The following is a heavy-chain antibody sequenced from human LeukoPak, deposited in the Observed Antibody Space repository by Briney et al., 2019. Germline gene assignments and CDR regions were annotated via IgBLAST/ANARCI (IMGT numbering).Heavy chain of an antibody. CDR3: ARGGAGRYCSGGSCYQREDY. V-gene: IGHV3-48*02. D-gene: IGHD2-15*01. Sequence: GGGLRLSLSAPGFTLRNYNINWGRPPPREGVGWVLLINSMSSTIYYADSVKGRFTISRDNAKTSLYLQMNSLRDEDTAVYYCARGGAGRYCSGGSCYQREDYWGQGTLVTVSS. J-gene: IGHJ4*02. CDR1: GFTLRNYN. CDR2: INSMSSTI.